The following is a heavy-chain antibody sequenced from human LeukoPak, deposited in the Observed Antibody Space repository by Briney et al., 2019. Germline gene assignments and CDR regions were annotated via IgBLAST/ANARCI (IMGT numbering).Heavy chain of an antibody. V-gene: IGHV3-33*01. D-gene: IGHD2-21*01. CDR3: ARDRGGDGYNWVDS. CDR2: IWYDGRNK. CDR1: GFRFSTYG. J-gene: IGHJ5*01. Sequence: GGSLRLSCAASGFRFSTYGMHWVRQAPGKGLEWVVVIWYDGRNKHYGDSVKGRFTISRDNSKNTLYLQVNSLRAEDTAVYYCARDRGGDGYNWVDSWGEGTLVTVSS.